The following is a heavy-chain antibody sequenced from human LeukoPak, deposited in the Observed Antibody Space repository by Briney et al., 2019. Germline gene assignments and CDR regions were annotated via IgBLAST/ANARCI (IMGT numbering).Heavy chain of an antibody. CDR1: GFTFSSCS. D-gene: IGHD2/OR15-2a*01. V-gene: IGHV3-7*01. CDR3: ARCQPRVLPPAYFDY. CDR2: IKQDGSEK. Sequence: PGGSLRLSCAASGFTFSSCSMSWVRQAPGKGLEWVANIKQDGSEKYYVDSVKGRFTISRDNAKNSLYLQMNSLRAEDTAVYYCARCQPRVLPPAYFDYWGQGTLVTVSS. J-gene: IGHJ4*02.